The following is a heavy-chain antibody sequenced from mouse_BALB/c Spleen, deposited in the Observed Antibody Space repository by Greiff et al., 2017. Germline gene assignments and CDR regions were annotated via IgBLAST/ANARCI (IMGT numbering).Heavy chain of an antibody. CDR3: ARFTTVNYAMDY. D-gene: IGHD1-1*01. J-gene: IGHJ4*01. V-gene: IGHV1-87*01. Sequence: VQLVESGAELARPGASVKLSCKASGYTFTSYWMQWVKQRPGQGLEWIGAIYPGDGDTRYTQKFKGKATLTADKSSSTAYMQLSSLASEDSAVYYCARFTTVNYAMDYWGQGTSVTVSS. CDR1: GYTFTSYW. CDR2: IYPGDGDT.